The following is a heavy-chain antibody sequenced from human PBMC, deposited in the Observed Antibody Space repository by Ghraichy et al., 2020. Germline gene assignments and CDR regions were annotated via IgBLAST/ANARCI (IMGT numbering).Heavy chain of an antibody. CDR3: ARESYSRLFDY. Sequence: GGSLRLSCAASGFTVSSNYMSWVRQAPGKGLEWVSVIYGGGNTNYADSVGGRFTISRNNSKNTLYLQMNSLRAEDTAVYYCARESYSRLFDYWGQGTLVTVSS. J-gene: IGHJ4*02. D-gene: IGHD6-13*01. V-gene: IGHV3-53*01. CDR2: IYGGGNT. CDR1: GFTVSSNY.